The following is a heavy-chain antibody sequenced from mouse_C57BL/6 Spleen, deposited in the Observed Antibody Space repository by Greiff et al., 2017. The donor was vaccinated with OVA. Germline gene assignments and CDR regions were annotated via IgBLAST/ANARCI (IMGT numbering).Heavy chain of an antibody. CDR2: IDPETGGT. CDR3: TRNYYGFAMDY. J-gene: IGHJ4*01. CDR1: GYTFTDYE. D-gene: IGHD1-1*01. V-gene: IGHV1-15*01. Sequence: VQLKESGAELVRPGASVTLSCKASGYTFTDYEMHWVKQTPVHGLEWIGAIDPETGGTAYNQKFKGKAILTADKSSSTAYMELRSLTSEDSAVYYCTRNYYGFAMDYWGQGTSVTVSS.